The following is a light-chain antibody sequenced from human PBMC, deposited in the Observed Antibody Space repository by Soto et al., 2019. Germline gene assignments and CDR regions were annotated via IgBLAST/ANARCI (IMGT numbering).Light chain of an antibody. J-gene: IGLJ3*02. CDR2: VNSDGSH. CDR3: QTWGTGIRV. V-gene: IGLV4-69*01. CDR1: SGHSSYA. Sequence: QLVLTQSPSASASLGASVKLTCTLSSGHSSYAIAWHQQQPENGPRFLMKVNSDGSHSRGDGIPDRCSGSSSGAERYLTISSLQSEDEADYYCQTWGTGIRVFGGGTKVTVL.